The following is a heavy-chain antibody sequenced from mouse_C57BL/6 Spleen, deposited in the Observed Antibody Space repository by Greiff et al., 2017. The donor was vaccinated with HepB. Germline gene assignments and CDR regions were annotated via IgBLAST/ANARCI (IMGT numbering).Heavy chain of an antibody. Sequence: EVQLQQSGPVLVKPGASVKMSCKASGYTFTDYYMNWVKQSHGKSLEWIGVINPYNGGTSYNQKFKGKATLTVDKSSSTAYMELNSLTSEDSAVYYCARSLYGNYESYWGQGTLVTVSA. D-gene: IGHD2-1*01. J-gene: IGHJ3*01. V-gene: IGHV1-19*01. CDR3: ARSLYGNYESY. CDR1: GYTFTDYY. CDR2: INPYNGGT.